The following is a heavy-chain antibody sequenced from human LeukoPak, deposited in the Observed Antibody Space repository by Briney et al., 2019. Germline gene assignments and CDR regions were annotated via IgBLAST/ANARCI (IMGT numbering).Heavy chain of an antibody. CDR1: GFTFGDYF. V-gene: IGHV3-11*04. CDR2: ISGSSQTI. Sequence: GGSLRLSCEGTGFTFGDYFMTWIRQAPGKGLEWLAYISGSSQTIYYADSVRGRFTVSRDSTRQSLYLQMNSLRVEDTAVYYCSRRGWGSYSQDYWGQGTLVTVSA. D-gene: IGHD3-10*01. J-gene: IGHJ4*02. CDR3: SRRGWGSYSQDY.